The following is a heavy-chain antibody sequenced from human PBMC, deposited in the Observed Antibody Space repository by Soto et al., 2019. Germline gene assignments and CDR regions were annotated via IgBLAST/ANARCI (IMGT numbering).Heavy chain of an antibody. CDR2: IYYSGST. CDR1: GGSISSGGYY. D-gene: IGHD6-19*01. V-gene: IGHV4-31*02. CDR3: ARFGYSSGWYQDY. Sequence: SETLSLTCTVSGGSISSGGYYWSWIRQHPGKGLEWIGYIYYSGSTYYNPSLKSRVTISGDTSKNQFSLKLSSVTAADTAVYYCARFGYSSGWYQDYWGQGTLVTVSS. J-gene: IGHJ4*02.